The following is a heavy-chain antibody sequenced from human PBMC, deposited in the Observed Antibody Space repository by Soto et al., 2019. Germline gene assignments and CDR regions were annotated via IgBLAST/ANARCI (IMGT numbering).Heavy chain of an antibody. CDR2: ISAYNGNT. D-gene: IGHD2-21*02. CDR1: GYTFTSYG. Sequence: ASVKVSCKASGYTFTSYGIIWVRQAPGQGLEWMGWISAYNGNTNYAQKLQGRVTMTTDTSTSTAYMELRSLRSDDTAVYYCARMWGGDQNAAFDIWGQGTMVTVSS. V-gene: IGHV1-18*01. CDR3: ARMWGGDQNAAFDI. J-gene: IGHJ3*02.